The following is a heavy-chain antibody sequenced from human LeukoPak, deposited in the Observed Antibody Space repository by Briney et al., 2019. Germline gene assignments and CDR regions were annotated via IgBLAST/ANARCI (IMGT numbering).Heavy chain of an antibody. CDR3: ARADPYSSSWYFGY. Sequence: PGGSLRLSCAASGFTVSSNYMSWVRQAPGKGLEWVSVIYSGGSTYYADSVKGRFTISRDNAKNSLYLQMNSLRAEDTAVYYCARADPYSSSWYFGYWGQGTLVTVSS. CDR2: IYSGGST. CDR1: GFTVSSNY. J-gene: IGHJ4*02. D-gene: IGHD6-13*01. V-gene: IGHV3-53*01.